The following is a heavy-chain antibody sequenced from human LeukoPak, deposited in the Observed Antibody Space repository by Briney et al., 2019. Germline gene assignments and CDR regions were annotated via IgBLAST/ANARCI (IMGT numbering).Heavy chain of an antibody. D-gene: IGHD1-26*01. CDR3: ARRDGGSYHVVHFDY. Sequence: PSETLSLTCTVSGGSISSSSYYWGWLRQPPGKGPEGIGSIYYSGSTYYNPSLKSRVTISVDTSKNQFSLKLSSVTAADTAVYYCARRDGGSYHVVHFDYWGQGTLVTVSS. V-gene: IGHV4-39*01. CDR2: IYYSGST. CDR1: GGSISSSSYY. J-gene: IGHJ4*02.